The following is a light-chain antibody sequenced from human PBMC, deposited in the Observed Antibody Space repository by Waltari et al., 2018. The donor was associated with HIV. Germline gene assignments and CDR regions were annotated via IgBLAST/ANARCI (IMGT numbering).Light chain of an antibody. CDR3: QQYNNWPPLT. CDR2: GAS. Sequence: EVVMTQSPATLSLSPGERATLSCRASQSVSSNLAWYQQKPGQAPRLLISGASTSATGIPPRFSGSGSGTEFTLTISSLQSEDFAVYYCQQYNNWPPLTFGGGPKVELK. CDR1: QSVSSN. V-gene: IGKV3-15*01. J-gene: IGKJ4*01.